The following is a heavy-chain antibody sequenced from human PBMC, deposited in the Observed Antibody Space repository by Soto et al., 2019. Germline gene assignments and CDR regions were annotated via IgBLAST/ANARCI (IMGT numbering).Heavy chain of an antibody. V-gene: IGHV1-8*01. CDR3: ARRGLSRSSTFRYHYYGMDV. CDR2: MNPNSGNT. D-gene: IGHD6-6*01. Sequence: QVQLVQSGAEVKKPGASVKVSCKASGYTFTSYDINWVRQATGQGLEWMGWMNPNSGNTGYAQKFQGRGTMTRNTSKSTAYRELSSLRSEDTAVYYCARRGLSRSSTFRYHYYGMDVWGQGTTVTVSS. J-gene: IGHJ6*02. CDR1: GYTFTSYD.